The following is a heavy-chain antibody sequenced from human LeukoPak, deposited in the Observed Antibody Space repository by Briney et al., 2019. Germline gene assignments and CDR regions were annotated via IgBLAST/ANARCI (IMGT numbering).Heavy chain of an antibody. V-gene: IGHV1-8*01. CDR2: MNPNSGNT. CDR1: GATFNDYA. D-gene: IGHD3-10*01. J-gene: IGHJ3*02. CDR3: ARYGGSYYYGSGSYYISAFDI. Sequence: GASVKVSCKASGATFNDYALNWVRQATGQGLEWMGWMNPNSGNTGYAQKFQGRVTMTRNTSISTAYMELSSLRSEDTAVYYCARYGGSYYYGSGSYYISAFDIWGQGTMVTVSS.